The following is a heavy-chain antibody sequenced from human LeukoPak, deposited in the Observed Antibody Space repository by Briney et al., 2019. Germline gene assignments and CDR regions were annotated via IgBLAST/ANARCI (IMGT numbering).Heavy chain of an antibody. J-gene: IGHJ3*02. CDR2: ISGYNGNT. CDR1: GYTFTSYG. D-gene: IGHD5-12*01. CDR3: AREIQLSQVATIGSAAFDI. V-gene: IGHV1-18*03. Sequence: ASVKVSCKASGYTFTSYGISWVRQAPGQGLEWMGWISGYNGNTNYAQQKLQGRVTMTTDTSTSTAYMELSSLRSEDMAVYHCAREIQLSQVATIGSAAFDIWGQGTMVTVSS.